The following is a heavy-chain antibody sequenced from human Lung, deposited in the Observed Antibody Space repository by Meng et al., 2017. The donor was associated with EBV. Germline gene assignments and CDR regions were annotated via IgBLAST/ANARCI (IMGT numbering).Heavy chain of an antibody. J-gene: IGHJ4*02. V-gene: IGHV4-31*03. CDR2: IYYSGST. CDR1: GGSISSGGYY. D-gene: IGHD4-11*01. Sequence: QVQLQASGPGLVKPSQTPSLTCTVSGGSISSGGYYWSWIRQHPGKGLEWIGYIYYSGSTYYNPSLKSRVTISVDTSKNQFSLKLSSVTAADTAVYYCAATVNDGYFDYWGQGTLVTVSS. CDR3: AATVNDGYFDY.